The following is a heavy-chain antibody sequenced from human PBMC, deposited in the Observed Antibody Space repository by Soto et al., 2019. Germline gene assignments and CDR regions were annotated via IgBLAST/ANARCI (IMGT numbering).Heavy chain of an antibody. D-gene: IGHD6-6*01. CDR1: GDSIGSGDFY. CDR3: ARSLSASSGWFDP. J-gene: IGHJ5*02. Sequence: SETLSLTCAVSGDSIGSGDFYWTWIRQSPGKGLEYIGYIYKSGRTYYNPSLKSRPIISLDTSKSQFFLSLSSVTAADTAMYYCARSLSASSGWFDPWGQGNLVTVS. V-gene: IGHV4-30-4*01. CDR2: IYKSGRT.